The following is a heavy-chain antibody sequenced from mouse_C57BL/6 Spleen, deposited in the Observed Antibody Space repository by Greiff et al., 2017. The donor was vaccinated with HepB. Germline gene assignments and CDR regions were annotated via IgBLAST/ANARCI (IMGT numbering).Heavy chain of an antibody. J-gene: IGHJ2*01. CDR3: TRGATVEDLFDY. V-gene: IGHV1-15*01. D-gene: IGHD1-1*01. CDR1: GYTFTDYE. Sequence: VQLQQSGAELVRPGASVTLSCKASGYTFTDYEMHWVKQTPVHGLEWIGAIDPETGGTAYNQKFKGKAILTADKSSSTAYMELRSLTSEDSAVYYCTRGATVEDLFDYWGQGTTLTVSS. CDR2: IDPETGGT.